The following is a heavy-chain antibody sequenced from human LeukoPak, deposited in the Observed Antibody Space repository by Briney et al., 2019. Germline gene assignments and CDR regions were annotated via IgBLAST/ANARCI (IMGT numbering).Heavy chain of an antibody. J-gene: IGHJ1*01. Sequence: SQTQSLTCTVSSESISRSYWSWIRQPPDKGLEWIGYIYYSGSTNYNPSLKSRVAISVDTSKNQFSINLNSVTAADTAVYYCARGYCSSTICFQYFHHWGQGTLVTVSS. D-gene: IGHD2-2*01. CDR2: IYYSGST. CDR1: SESISRSY. V-gene: IGHV4-59*01. CDR3: ARGYCSSTICFQYFHH.